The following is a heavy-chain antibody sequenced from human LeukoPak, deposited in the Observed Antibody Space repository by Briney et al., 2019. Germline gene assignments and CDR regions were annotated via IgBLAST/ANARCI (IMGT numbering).Heavy chain of an antibody. V-gene: IGHV3-9*01. D-gene: IGHD6-19*01. CDR2: ISWNSGST. Sequence: PGGSLRLSCAASGFTFDDYAMHWVRQAPGKGLEWVSGISWNSGSTGYADSVKGRFTISRDNAKNFLYLQMNSLRAEDTALYYCAKDFMRGAVAGTGFDYWGQGTLVTVSS. CDR1: GFTFDDYA. J-gene: IGHJ4*02. CDR3: AKDFMRGAVAGTGFDY.